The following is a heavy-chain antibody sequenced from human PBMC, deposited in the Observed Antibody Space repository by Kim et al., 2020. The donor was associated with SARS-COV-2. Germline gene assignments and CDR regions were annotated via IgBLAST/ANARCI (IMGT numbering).Heavy chain of an antibody. CDR3: AADREVVTVKASYYYYGMDV. CDR1: GFTFTSSA. Sequence: SVKVSCKASGFTFTSSAVQWVRQARGQRLEWIGWIVVGSGNTNYAQKFQERVTITRDMSTSTAYMELSSLRSEDTAVYYCAADREVVTVKASYYYYGMDVWGQGTTVTVSS. V-gene: IGHV1-58*01. D-gene: IGHD2-21*02. J-gene: IGHJ6*02. CDR2: IVVGSGNT.